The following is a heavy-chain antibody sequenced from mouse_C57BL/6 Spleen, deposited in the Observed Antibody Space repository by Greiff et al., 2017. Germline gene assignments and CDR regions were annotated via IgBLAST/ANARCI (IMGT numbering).Heavy chain of an antibody. CDR1: GYTFTSYW. CDR3: ARGRGYFDY. V-gene: IGHV1-52*01. CDR2: IDPSDSET. J-gene: IGHJ2*01. Sequence: VQLQQPGAELVRPGSSVKLSCKASGYTFTSYWMHWVKQRPIQGLEWIGNIDPSDSETNYNQKFKDKATLTVDKSSSTAYMQLSSLTSEDSAVYYCARGRGYFDYWGQGTTLTVSS.